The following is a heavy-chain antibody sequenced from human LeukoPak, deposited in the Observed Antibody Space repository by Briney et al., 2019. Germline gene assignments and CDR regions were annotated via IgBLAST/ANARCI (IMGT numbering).Heavy chain of an antibody. CDR3: ARSGRYWGGYFDY. Sequence: ASVKVSCKASGGTFSSYAISWVRQAPGQGVEWMGGIIPIFGTANYAQKVQGKVTITTDESTSTAYMELSSLRSEDTGVYYCARSGRYWGGYFDYGGQGTLVTVSS. CDR1: GGTFSSYA. CDR2: IIPIFGTA. D-gene: IGHD1-26*01. V-gene: IGHV1-69*05. J-gene: IGHJ4*02.